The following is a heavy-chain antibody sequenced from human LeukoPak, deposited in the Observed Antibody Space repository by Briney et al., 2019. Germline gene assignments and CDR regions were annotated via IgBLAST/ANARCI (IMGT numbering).Heavy chain of an antibody. J-gene: IGHJ4*02. D-gene: IGHD7-27*01. CDR2: IRYDGSNK. CDR3: ARDRENTGYYFDY. Sequence: GGSLRLSCAPSGFTFSSYGMHWVRQAPGEGLEGGAFIRYDGSNKYYADSVKGRFTISRDNSKNTLYVQMNSLGAEDTAVYYGARDRENTGYYFDYWGQGPLVTVSS. V-gene: IGHV3-30*02. CDR1: GFTFSSYG.